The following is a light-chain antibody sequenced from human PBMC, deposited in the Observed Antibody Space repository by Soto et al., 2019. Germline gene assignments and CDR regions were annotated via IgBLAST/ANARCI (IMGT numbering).Light chain of an antibody. V-gene: IGLV1-44*01. CDR2: STN. CDR1: SANIGSKT. J-gene: IGLJ1*01. Sequence: QSVLTQPPSASGTPGQRVTISCSGSSANIGSKTVNWYQQLPGTAPKLLIYSTNQRPSGVPDRFSGSKSGTSASLAISGLQSEDEADYYCAGWADSLGAYYVFGTGTKLTVL. CDR3: AGWADSLGAYYV.